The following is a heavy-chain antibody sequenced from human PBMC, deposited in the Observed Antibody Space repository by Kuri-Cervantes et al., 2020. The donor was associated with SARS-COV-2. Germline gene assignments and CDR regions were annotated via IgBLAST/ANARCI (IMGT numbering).Heavy chain of an antibody. V-gene: IGHV4-59*01. CDR3: ARGGLELQPGYFRH. D-gene: IGHD1-7*01. Sequence: GSLRLSCTVSGGSISSYYWSWIRQPPGKGLEWIGYISYSGNANYNPSLKSRVTISVDTAKNHFSPKLNSVTAADTAVYYCARGGLELQPGYFRHWGQGTLVTVSS. CDR1: GGSISSYY. J-gene: IGHJ1*01. CDR2: ISYSGNA.